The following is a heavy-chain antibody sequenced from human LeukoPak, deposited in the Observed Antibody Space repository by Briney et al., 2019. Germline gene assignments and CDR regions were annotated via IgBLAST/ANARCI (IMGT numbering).Heavy chain of an antibody. CDR1: GYTFTGYY. Sequence: GASVKVSCKASGYTFTGYYMHWVRQATGQGLEWVGWMNPNSGNTGYAQKFQGRVTITRNTSISTAYMELSSLRSEDTAVYYCARGWGRRAVAPSYWGQGTLVTVSS. D-gene: IGHD6-19*01. CDR3: ARGWGRRAVAPSY. V-gene: IGHV1-8*03. CDR2: MNPNSGNT. J-gene: IGHJ4*02.